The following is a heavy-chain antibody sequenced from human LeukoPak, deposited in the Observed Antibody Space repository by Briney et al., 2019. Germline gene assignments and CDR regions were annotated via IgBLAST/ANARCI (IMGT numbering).Heavy chain of an antibody. J-gene: IGHJ4*02. CDR3: AKRSVEWLLYFDY. D-gene: IGHD3-3*01. CDR1: GFTFSSYA. V-gene: IGHV3-23*01. Sequence: GGSLRLSCAASGFTFSSYAMSWVRQAPGKGLEWVSAISGSGGSTYYADSVKGRFTISRDNSKKTLYLQMNSLRAEDTAVYYCAKRSVEWLLYFDYWGQGTLVTVSS. CDR2: ISGSGGST.